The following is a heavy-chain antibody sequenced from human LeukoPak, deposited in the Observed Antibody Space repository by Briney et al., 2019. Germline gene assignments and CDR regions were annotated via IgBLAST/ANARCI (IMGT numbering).Heavy chain of an antibody. V-gene: IGHV4-39*07. D-gene: IGHD3-10*01. CDR2: IYYTGVT. CDR1: GASISSSRDY. CDR3: ARLGYYGSGSLVDYFDY. J-gene: IGHJ4*02. Sequence: SETLSLTCTVSGASISSSRDYWGWIRQPPGKGLEWIGGIYYTGVTYYNPSLKSRVTISIDMSKNQFSLKVNSVTAADTAVYYCARLGYYGSGSLVDYFDYWGQGTLVTVSS.